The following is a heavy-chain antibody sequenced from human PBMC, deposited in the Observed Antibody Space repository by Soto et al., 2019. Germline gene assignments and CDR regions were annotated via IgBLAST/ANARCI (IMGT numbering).Heavy chain of an antibody. CDR2: ISSSSSYI. D-gene: IGHD2-2*01. V-gene: IGHV3-21*01. Sequence: EVQLVESGGGLVKPGGSLRLSCAASGFTFSSYSMNWVRQAPGKGLEWVSSISSSSSYIYYADSVKGRFTISRDNAKNALYLQMNRLRAEDTAVYYCARDLYEAEAGRSGPILGYCSSTGCHQTYYYYYGMDVWGQGTTVTVSS. J-gene: IGHJ6*02. CDR3: ARDLYEAEAGRSGPILGYCSSTGCHQTYYYYYGMDV. CDR1: GFTFSSYS.